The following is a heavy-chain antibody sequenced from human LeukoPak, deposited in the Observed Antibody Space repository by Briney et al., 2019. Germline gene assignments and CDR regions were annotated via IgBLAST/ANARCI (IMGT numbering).Heavy chain of an antibody. J-gene: IGHJ4*02. Sequence: PGGSLRLSCAASGFTFSSYAMSWVRQAPGKGLEWVSAISGSGGSTYYADSVKGRFTISRDNSKNTLYLQMNSLRAEDTAVYYCAKDREDFWSGYYTDPRFDYWGQGTLVTVSS. CDR3: AKDREDFWSGYYTDPRFDY. CDR1: GFTFSSYA. CDR2: ISGSGGST. D-gene: IGHD3-3*01. V-gene: IGHV3-23*01.